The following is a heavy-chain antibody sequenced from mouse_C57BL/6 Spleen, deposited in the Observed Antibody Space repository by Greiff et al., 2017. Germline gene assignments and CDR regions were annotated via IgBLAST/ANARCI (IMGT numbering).Heavy chain of an antibody. J-gene: IGHJ2*01. V-gene: IGHV5-4*01. Sequence: EVNVVESGGGLVKPGGSLKLSCAASGFTFSSYAMSWVRQTPEKRLEWVATISDGGSYTYYPDNVKGRFTISRDNAKNNLYLQMSHLKSEDTAMYYCARDNGNYFHYWGQGTTLTVSS. CDR1: GFTFSSYA. CDR3: ARDNGNYFHY. CDR2: ISDGGSYT. D-gene: IGHD2-1*01.